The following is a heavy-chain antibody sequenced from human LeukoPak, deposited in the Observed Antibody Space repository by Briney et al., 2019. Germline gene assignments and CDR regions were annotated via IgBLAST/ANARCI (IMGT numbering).Heavy chain of an antibody. CDR2: MNPNSVNT. CDR1: GYTFTSYD. CDR3: ARVKSCSSTSCYTIYYYYYGMDV. Sequence: GASVKVSCKASGYTFTSYDINWVRQATGQGLEWMGWMNPNSVNTGYAQKFQGRVTMTRNTSISTAYMELSSLRSEDTAVYYCARVKSCSSTSCYTIYYYYYGMDVWGQGTTVTVSS. J-gene: IGHJ6*02. V-gene: IGHV1-8*01. D-gene: IGHD2-2*02.